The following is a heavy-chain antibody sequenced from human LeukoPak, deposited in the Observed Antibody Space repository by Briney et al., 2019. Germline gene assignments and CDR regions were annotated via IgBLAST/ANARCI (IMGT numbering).Heavy chain of an antibody. J-gene: IGHJ4*02. Sequence: GGSLRLSCAASGFTFSSYGMSWVRQAPGKGLEWVSAISGSGGSTYYADSVKGRFTISRDNSKNTLYLQMNSLRAEDTAVYYCAKGQSIVAAGGNVFDYWGQGTLVTVSS. V-gene: IGHV3-23*01. CDR1: GFTFSSYG. D-gene: IGHD6-13*01. CDR2: ISGSGGST. CDR3: AKGQSIVAAGGNVFDY.